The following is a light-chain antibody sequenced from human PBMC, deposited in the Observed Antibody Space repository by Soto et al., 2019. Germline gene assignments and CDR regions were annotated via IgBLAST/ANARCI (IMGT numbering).Light chain of an antibody. CDR3: QQYDEWPPSYT. CDR1: QSVSSN. V-gene: IGKV3-15*01. Sequence: EIVMTQSPATLSVSPGERATLSCRASQSVSSNLAWYQQKPGQAPRLLIYGASTRATGIPARISGSGSGTEFTLTISSLQSEDFAIYYCQQYDEWPPSYTFGQGTKREI. J-gene: IGKJ2*01. CDR2: GAS.